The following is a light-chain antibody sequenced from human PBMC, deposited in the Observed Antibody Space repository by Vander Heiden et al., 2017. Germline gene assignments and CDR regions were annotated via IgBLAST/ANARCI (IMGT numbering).Light chain of an antibody. Sequence: QAVVTQESSFSVSPGGTVTLTCALSSGSVSTDYYPSWCQQTPGQPPRTLIYNTNSRSSGVPDRFSGSILGSKAALTSTGAQADDESDYYCMLYVGSGIWVFGGGTKLTVL. CDR1: SGSVSTDYY. CDR2: NTN. J-gene: IGLJ3*02. CDR3: MLYVGSGIWV. V-gene: IGLV8-61*01.